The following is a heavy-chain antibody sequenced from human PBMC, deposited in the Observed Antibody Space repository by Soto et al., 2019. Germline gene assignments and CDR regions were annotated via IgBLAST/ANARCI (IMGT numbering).Heavy chain of an antibody. J-gene: IGHJ4*02. CDR1: GFTFSNAW. V-gene: IGHV3-15*01. CDR3: TTPPPYSSSLYRDY. D-gene: IGHD6-13*01. Sequence: GGSLRLSCAASGFTFSNAWMSWVRQAPGKGLEWVGRIKSQTDGRTTDYAAPVKGRFTISRDDSKNTLSLQMNSLKTEDTAVYYCTTPPPYSSSLYRDYWGQGTLVTVSS. CDR2: IKSQTDGRTT.